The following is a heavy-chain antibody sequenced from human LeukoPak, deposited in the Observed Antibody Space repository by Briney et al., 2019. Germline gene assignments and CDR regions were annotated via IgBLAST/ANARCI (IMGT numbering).Heavy chain of an antibody. D-gene: IGHD2-2*01. Sequence: SEILSLTCTVSGGSISSGDYYWSWIRQPPGKGLEWIGHIYYSGSTYYNPSLKSRVTISVDTSKYQFSLKLSSVTAADTAVYYCARDNLLRHQPRENWFDPWGQGTLVTVSS. CDR2: IYYSGST. V-gene: IGHV4-30-4*01. CDR1: GGSISSGDYY. J-gene: IGHJ5*02. CDR3: ARDNLLRHQPRENWFDP.